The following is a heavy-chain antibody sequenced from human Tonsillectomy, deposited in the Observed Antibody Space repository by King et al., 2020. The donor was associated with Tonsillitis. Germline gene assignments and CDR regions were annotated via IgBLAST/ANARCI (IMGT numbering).Heavy chain of an antibody. D-gene: IGHD4-23*01. CDR1: GYTFTSYD. CDR3: ARGSPYYGGNPFDY. J-gene: IGHJ4*02. V-gene: IGHV1-8*01. Sequence: QLVQSGAEVKKPGASVKVSCKASGYTFTSYDINWVRQATGQGLEWMGWRNPNSGNTGFAPKFQGRGTMTSNTSISTAYMELSSLISEDTAVYYCARGSPYYGGNPFDYWGQGTLVTVSS. CDR2: RNPNSGNT.